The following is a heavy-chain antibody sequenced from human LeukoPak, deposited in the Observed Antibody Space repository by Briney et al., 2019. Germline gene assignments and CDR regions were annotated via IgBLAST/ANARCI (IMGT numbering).Heavy chain of an antibody. CDR2: IKQDGSEK. CDR1: GFTFSSYA. D-gene: IGHD3-3*01. CDR3: ARLGYDFWSGYYPDYYYGMDV. Sequence: GGSLRLSCAASGFTFSSYAMSWVRQAPGKGLEWVANIKQDGSEKYYVDSVKGRFTISRDNAKNSLYLQMNSLRAEDTAVYYCARLGYDFWSGYYPDYYYGMDVWGQGTTVTVSS. V-gene: IGHV3-7*03. J-gene: IGHJ6*02.